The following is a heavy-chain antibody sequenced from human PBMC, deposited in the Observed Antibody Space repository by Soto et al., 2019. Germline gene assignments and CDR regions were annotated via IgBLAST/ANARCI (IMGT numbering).Heavy chain of an antibody. CDR1: GFTFSDHY. CDR3: ASLVGIPYYYYYYYMDV. Sequence: GGSLRLSCAASGFTFSDHYMDWVRQAPGKGLEWVGRTRNKANSYTTEYAASVKGRFTISRDDSKNSLYLQMNSLKTEDTAVYYCASLVGIPYYYYYYYMDVWGKGTTVTVSS. CDR2: TRNKANSYTT. D-gene: IGHD6-13*01. V-gene: IGHV3-72*01. J-gene: IGHJ6*03.